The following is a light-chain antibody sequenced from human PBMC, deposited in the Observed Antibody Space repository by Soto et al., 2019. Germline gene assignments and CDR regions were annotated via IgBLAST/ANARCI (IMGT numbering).Light chain of an antibody. CDR1: GSDVGGYNY. J-gene: IGLJ1*01. CDR3: SSYTSSSTYV. V-gene: IGLV2-14*01. CDR2: EVS. Sequence: QSALTQPASVSGSPGQSITIFCTGAGSDVGGYNYVSWYQHHPGKAPKLMIYEVSNRPSGVSNRFSGSKSGNTASLTISGLQADDEADYYCSSYTSSSTYVFGTGTKLTVL.